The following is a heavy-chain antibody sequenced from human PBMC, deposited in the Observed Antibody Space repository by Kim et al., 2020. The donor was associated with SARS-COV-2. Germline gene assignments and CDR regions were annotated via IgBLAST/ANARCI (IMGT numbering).Heavy chain of an antibody. V-gene: IGHV4-34*01. CDR1: GGSFSGYY. J-gene: IGHJ1*01. CDR3: ARRWSNTSGWGSHYCDL. Sequence: SETLSLTCAVYGGSFSGYYWSWIRQPPGKGLEWIGEINHSGRTNYNPSLKSRVTISVDTSKKQFSLKLTSVTVADAALYFCARRWSNTSGWGSHYCDLWGQGILVTVSS. CDR2: INHSGRT. D-gene: IGHD3-10*01.